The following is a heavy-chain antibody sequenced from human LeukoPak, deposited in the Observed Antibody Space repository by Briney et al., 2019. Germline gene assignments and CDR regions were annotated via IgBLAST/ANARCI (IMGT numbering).Heavy chain of an antibody. CDR3: ARFGYVAAVDV. CDR2: INSAGSET. V-gene: IGHV3-7*01. J-gene: IGHJ4*02. Sequence: GGSLRLSCAASGFSFSAYWMTWVRQAPGTGLEWVANINSAGSETYYVDPVKGRFSISRDNAKNLVYLQMNSLRAEDTAVYHCARFGYVAAVDVWGQGTPVTVSS. D-gene: IGHD2-15*01. CDR1: GFSFSAYW.